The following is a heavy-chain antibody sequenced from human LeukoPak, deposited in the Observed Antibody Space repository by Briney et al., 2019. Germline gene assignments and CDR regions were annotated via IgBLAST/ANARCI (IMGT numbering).Heavy chain of an antibody. CDR1: GFTFGSYG. V-gene: IGHV3-30*02. J-gene: IGHJ6*03. CDR3: AKNVRKYSQAYYYMDF. Sequence: QAGGSLRLSCAASGFTFGSYGMHWVRQAPGKGLEWVAFIRYDGGNKYYADSVKGRFTFSRDNSKSTLSLQMSSLRAEDTAVYYCAKNVRKYSQAYYYMDFWGKGTTVTVSS. CDR2: IRYDGGNK. D-gene: IGHD2-21*01.